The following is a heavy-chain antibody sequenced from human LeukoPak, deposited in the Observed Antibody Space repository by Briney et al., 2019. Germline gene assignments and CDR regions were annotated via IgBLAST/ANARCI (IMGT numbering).Heavy chain of an antibody. CDR3: ARGGTYYGSGGFDY. CDR1: GGSISSYY. CDR2: IYYSGST. Sequence: PSETLSLTCTVSGGSISSYYWSWIRQPPGKGLEWIGYIYYSGSTNYNPSLKSRVTISVDTSKNQFSLKLSSVTAADTAVYYCARGGTYYGSGGFDYWGQGTLVTVSS. V-gene: IGHV4-59*01. D-gene: IGHD3-10*01. J-gene: IGHJ4*02.